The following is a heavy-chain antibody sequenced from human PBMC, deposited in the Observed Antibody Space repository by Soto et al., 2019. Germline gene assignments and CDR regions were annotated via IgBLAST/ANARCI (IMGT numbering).Heavy chain of an antibody. CDR2: ISHGGIT. CDR1: GVSISSPNW. Sequence: PSETLSLTCAVSGVSISSPNWWSWVRQPPGGGLEWIGEISHGGITNYNPSLKSRVTISLDNSKTHFSLTLSSVTAADTAVYYCARLSSYGDYAHWGQGTLVTVSS. V-gene: IGHV4-4*02. D-gene: IGHD4-17*01. J-gene: IGHJ4*02. CDR3: ARLSSYGDYAH.